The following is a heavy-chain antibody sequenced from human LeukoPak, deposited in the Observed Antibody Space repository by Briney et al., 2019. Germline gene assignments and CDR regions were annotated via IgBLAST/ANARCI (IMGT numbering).Heavy chain of an antibody. Sequence: PGGSLRLSCAASGFTFSSYAMSWVRQAPGKGLEWIGSIYHSGSTYYNPSLKSRVTISVDTSKNQFSLKLSSVTAADTAVYYCARGRITMVVVEYWGQGTLVTGSS. CDR1: GFTFSSYA. V-gene: IGHV4-38-2*01. J-gene: IGHJ4*02. CDR3: ARGRITMVVVEY. CDR2: IYHSGST. D-gene: IGHD3-22*01.